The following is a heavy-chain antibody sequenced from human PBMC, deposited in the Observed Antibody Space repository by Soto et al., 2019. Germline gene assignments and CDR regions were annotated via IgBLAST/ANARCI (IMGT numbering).Heavy chain of an antibody. J-gene: IGHJ5*02. CDR1: GFTFSSYS. D-gene: IGHD3-10*01. CDR2: ISSSSSYI. CDR3: ARVRYHGYYGSGSFDP. V-gene: IGHV3-21*01. Sequence: GGSLRLSCAASGFTFSSYSMNWVRQAPGKGLEWVSSISSSSSYIYYADSVKGRFTISRDNAKNSLYLQMNSLRAEDTAVYYCARVRYHGYYGSGSFDPWGQGTLVTVSS.